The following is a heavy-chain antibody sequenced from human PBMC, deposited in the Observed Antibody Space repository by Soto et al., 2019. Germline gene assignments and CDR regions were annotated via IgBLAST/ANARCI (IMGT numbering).Heavy chain of an antibody. CDR1: GYTFTTYG. Sequence: QVQLEQSAPEVKKPGASVKVSCKASGYTFTTYGISWVRQAPGQGLEWLGWINTHNGNTNYAQNLQGRVIITAGTSTSTAYMELRSLRSDDTAIYYCTREGSAPYYSYGMDAWGQGTTVTVSS. D-gene: IGHD3-10*01. CDR3: TREGSAPYYSYGMDA. J-gene: IGHJ6*02. V-gene: IGHV1-18*01. CDR2: INTHNGNT.